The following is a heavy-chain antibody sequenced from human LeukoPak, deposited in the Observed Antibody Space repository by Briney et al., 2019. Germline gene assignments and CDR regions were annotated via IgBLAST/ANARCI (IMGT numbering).Heavy chain of an antibody. Sequence: GGSLGLSCAASGFTFSSYSMSWVRQAPGKGLEWVSYISSSSNNIHYANSVRGRFTISRDNAKNSVYLQMNSLRAEDTAIYYCARAAGWFDPWGQGTLVTVSS. J-gene: IGHJ5*02. V-gene: IGHV3-48*04. CDR3: ARAAGWFDP. CDR2: ISSSSNNI. CDR1: GFTFSSYS.